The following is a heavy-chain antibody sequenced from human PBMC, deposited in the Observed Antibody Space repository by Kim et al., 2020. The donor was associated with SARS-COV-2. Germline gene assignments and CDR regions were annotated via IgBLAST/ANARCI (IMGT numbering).Heavy chain of an antibody. D-gene: IGHD3-16*01. V-gene: IGHV1-2*02. CDR2: INPNDGAT. CDR3: ATSSQYIRSWGPFDY. CDR1: RFTFTGYY. J-gene: IGHJ4*02. Sequence: ASVKVSCKASRFTFTGYYMHWVRQAPGQGLEWMGWINPNDGATSYAQKFQGRVTMTRETSISIVSMEVSRLNNDDTAIYYCATSSQYIRSWGPFDYWGQGTLVTVSS.